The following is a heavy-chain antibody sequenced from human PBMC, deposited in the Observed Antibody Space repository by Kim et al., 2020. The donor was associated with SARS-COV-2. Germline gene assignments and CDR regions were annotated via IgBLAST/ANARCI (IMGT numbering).Heavy chain of an antibody. CDR3: ARRRAPRIVGTSSPYGMDV. J-gene: IGHJ6*02. Sequence: GRFTISRDNAKNSLYLQMNSLRAEDTAVYYCARRRAPRIVGTSSPYGMDVWGQGTTVTVSS. V-gene: IGHV3-11*06. D-gene: IGHD1-26*01.